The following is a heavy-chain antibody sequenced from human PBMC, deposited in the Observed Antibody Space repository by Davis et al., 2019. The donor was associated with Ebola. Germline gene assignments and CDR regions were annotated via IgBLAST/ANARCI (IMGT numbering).Heavy chain of an antibody. CDR3: ARVAVAGTDGLDY. CDR2: ISSSGSTI. V-gene: IGHV3-11*01. D-gene: IGHD6-19*01. Sequence: GSLRLSCAASGFTFSDYYMSWIRHAPGKGLEWVSYISSSGSTIYYADSVKGRFTISRDNAKNSLYLQMNSLRAEDTAVYYCARVAVAGTDGLDYWGQGTLVTVSS. CDR1: GFTFSDYY. J-gene: IGHJ4*02.